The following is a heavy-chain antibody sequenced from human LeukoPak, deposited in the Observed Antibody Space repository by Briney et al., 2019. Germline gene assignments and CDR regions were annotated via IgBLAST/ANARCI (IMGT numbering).Heavy chain of an antibody. D-gene: IGHD2-2*01. V-gene: IGHV3-30*18. CDR1: GFYFNNYA. CDR3: AKDPAYRYCSSTSCPFDY. Sequence: GGSLRLSCAASGFYFNNYAMHWVRQAPGKGLEWVAIISYDGSSQYYGDSVKGRFTISRDNSKDTLYLQLNSLRAEDTAVYYCAKDPAYRYCSSTSCPFDYWGQGTLVTVSS. CDR2: ISYDGSSQ. J-gene: IGHJ4*02.